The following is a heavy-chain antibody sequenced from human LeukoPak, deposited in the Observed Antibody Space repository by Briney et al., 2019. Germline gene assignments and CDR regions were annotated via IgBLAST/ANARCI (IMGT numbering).Heavy chain of an antibody. J-gene: IGHJ4*02. V-gene: IGHV3-74*01. D-gene: IGHD3-3*01. CDR1: GFTFSSHW. Sequence: GGSLRLSCAASGFTFSSHWMHWVRQVPGKGLVWVSRIHPDGSTTTYADSVKGRFTISRDNAKNTLYLQMNSLRAEDTAVYYCAKRGSISPGYWGQGTLVTVSS. CDR3: AKRGSISPGY. CDR2: IHPDGSTT.